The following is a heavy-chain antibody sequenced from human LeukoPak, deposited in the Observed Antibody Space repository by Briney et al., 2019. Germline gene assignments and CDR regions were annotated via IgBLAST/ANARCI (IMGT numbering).Heavy chain of an antibody. CDR2: IYYSGST. D-gene: IGHD1-26*01. Sequence: SETLSLTCTVSGGSISSGGYYWIWIRQHPGKGLEWIGYIYYSGSTSYNPSLKSRVTISIDTSKNQFSLELSSVTAADTAVYYCARAVGATTFRSYYYYGMDVWGQGTTVTVSS. J-gene: IGHJ6*02. CDR1: GGSISSGGYY. CDR3: ARAVGATTFRSYYYYGMDV. V-gene: IGHV4-31*03.